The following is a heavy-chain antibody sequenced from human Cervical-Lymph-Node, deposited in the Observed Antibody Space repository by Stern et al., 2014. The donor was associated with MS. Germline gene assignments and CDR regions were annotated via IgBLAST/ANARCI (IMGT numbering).Heavy chain of an antibody. J-gene: IGHJ6*02. CDR2: INGGNGNT. V-gene: IGHV1-3*01. CDR3: AGGGYWFGETGYFYYGMDV. Sequence: QDQLVQSGAEVKKPGASLKVSCKAYGYRFSRDGMHWVRQAPGQGLEWMGWINGGNGNTKYLEKLQGRVTIPRDASANKVYMELSSLRSEDTAIYYCAGGGYWFGETGYFYYGMDVWGQGTTVTVSS. D-gene: IGHD3-10*01. CDR1: GYRFSRDG.